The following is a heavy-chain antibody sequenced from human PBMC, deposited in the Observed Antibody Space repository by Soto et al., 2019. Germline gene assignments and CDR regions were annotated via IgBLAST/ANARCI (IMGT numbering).Heavy chain of an antibody. V-gene: IGHV3-21*01. J-gene: IGHJ4*02. CDR1: GFTFSSYS. CDR3: ARDGHCISSRCFFLPDY. Sequence: GGSLRLSCAASGFTFSSYSMSWVRQAPGQGLEWVSSISGSASNIRYADSVKGRFTISRDTAENSLYLQLNSLRAEDTALYYCARDGHCISSRCFFLPDYWGQGTLFTVSS. D-gene: IGHD2-2*01. CDR2: ISGSASNI.